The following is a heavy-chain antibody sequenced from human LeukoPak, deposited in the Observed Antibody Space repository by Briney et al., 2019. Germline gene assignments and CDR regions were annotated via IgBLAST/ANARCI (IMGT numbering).Heavy chain of an antibody. CDR1: GYTFIAYY. V-gene: IGHV1-2*02. D-gene: IGHD1-1*01. Sequence: ASVKVSCKTSGYTFIAYYMHWVRQAPGQGLEWMGWINPNSGVTKYAQRFQGRLTMTRDTSISTAYMELGSLRSDDTAVYYCARDLQEVPRPGRVDYWGQGTLVTVSS. CDR3: ARDLQEVPRPGRVDY. CDR2: INPNSGVT. J-gene: IGHJ4*02.